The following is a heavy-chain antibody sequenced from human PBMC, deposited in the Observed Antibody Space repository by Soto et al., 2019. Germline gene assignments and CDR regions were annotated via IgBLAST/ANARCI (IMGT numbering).Heavy chain of an antibody. CDR1: GFTFSIYD. V-gene: IGHV3-30*18. Sequence: GGSLRLSCAASGFTFSIYDMHWVRQAPGKGLEWVAVISYDGSNKYYRDSVKGRFTISRDNSKNTLYLQMNSLRVEDTAVYYCAKGSYSGTYSDFDYWGQGTLVTVSS. J-gene: IGHJ4*02. CDR2: ISYDGSNK. CDR3: AKGSYSGTYSDFDY. D-gene: IGHD1-26*01.